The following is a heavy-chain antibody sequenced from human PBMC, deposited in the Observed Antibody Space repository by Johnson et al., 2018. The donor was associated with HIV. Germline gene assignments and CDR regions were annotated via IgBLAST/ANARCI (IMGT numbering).Heavy chain of an antibody. CDR2: ISYDGSNK. D-gene: IGHD2-2*01. J-gene: IGHJ3*02. Sequence: QVHLVESGGGVVQPGTSLRLSCAASGFTFSSFAMHWVRQAPGKGLEWMAFISYDGSNKYFTDSVRGRFTISRDNSKNTLFLQMNSLKTEDTAVYYCTTDPPGMSSTSERDAFDIWGQGTMVTVSS. CDR3: TTDPPGMSSTSERDAFDI. V-gene: IGHV3-30-3*01. CDR1: GFTFSSFA.